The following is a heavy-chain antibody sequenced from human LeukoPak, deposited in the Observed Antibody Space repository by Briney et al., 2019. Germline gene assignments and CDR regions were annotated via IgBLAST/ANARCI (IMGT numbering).Heavy chain of an antibody. CDR3: ASNGYSYGYGLDY. D-gene: IGHD5-18*01. CDR1: GFTFSSYA. Sequence: GGSLRLSCAASGFTFSSYAMSWVRQAPGKGLEWVSAISGSGGSTYYADSVKGRFTISRDNSKNTLYLQMNSLTAEDTAVYYCASNGYSYGYGLDYWGQGTLVTVSS. V-gene: IGHV3-23*01. CDR2: ISGSGGST. J-gene: IGHJ4*02.